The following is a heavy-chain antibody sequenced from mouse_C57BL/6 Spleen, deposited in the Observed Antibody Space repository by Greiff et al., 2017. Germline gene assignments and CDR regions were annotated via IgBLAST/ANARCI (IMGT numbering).Heavy chain of an antibody. CDR1: GFNIKDYY. J-gene: IGHJ2*01. D-gene: IGHD2-3*01. V-gene: IGHV14-2*01. CDR2: IDPEDGET. Sequence: EVKVVESGAELVKPGASVKLSCTASGFNIKDYYMHWVKQRTEQGLEWIGRIDPEDGETKYAPKFQGKATITTNTSSNTAYLQLSSLTSEDTADYYCARFLSAYYFDYWGQGTTLTVAS. CDR3: ARFLSAYYFDY.